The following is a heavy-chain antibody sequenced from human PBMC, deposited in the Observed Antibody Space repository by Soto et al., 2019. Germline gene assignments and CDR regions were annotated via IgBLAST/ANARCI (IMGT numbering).Heavy chain of an antibody. CDR2: IKSKTDGGTT. Sequence: GCRRLSCAPSGFTFSNAWMSGVRQAAGKGLEWVGRIKSKTDGGTTDYAATVKGRFTISRDDSKNTLYLQMNSLKTEDTAVYYCTTDIVLRYAAFDYWGQGTLVTVYS. CDR3: TTDIVLRYAAFDY. J-gene: IGHJ4*02. V-gene: IGHV3-15*01. CDR1: GFTFSNAW. D-gene: IGHD3-9*01.